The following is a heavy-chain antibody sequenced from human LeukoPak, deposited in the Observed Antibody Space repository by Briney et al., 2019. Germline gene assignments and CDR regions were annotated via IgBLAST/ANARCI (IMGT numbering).Heavy chain of an antibody. J-gene: IGHJ4*02. V-gene: IGHV1-46*01. CDR3: ARANWGRYFDS. CDR1: GYTFTIYY. CDR2: INPDGGDT. D-gene: IGHD7-27*01. Sequence: ASVKVCCKASGYTFTIYYIHWVRQAPGQGLEWMGIINPDGGDTSYAQKFQGRVTMTRDTSTSTVYMELSSLRSEDTAVYYCARANWGRYFDSWGQGTLVTVSS.